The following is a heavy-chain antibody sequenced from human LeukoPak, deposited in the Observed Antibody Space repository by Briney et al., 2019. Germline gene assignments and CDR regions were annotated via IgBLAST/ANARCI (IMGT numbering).Heavy chain of an antibody. D-gene: IGHD3-16*01. CDR3: ARDVTAGGF. Sequence: GGSLRLSCAASGFTVSSSYMNWVRQAPGEGLEWVSVTYSGGNTYYADSVKGRFTISRDNSKNTLYLQMNSLGAEDTAVYYCARDVTAGGFWGQGTLVTVSS. J-gene: IGHJ4*02. CDR1: GFTVSSSY. CDR2: TYSGGNT. V-gene: IGHV3-66*02.